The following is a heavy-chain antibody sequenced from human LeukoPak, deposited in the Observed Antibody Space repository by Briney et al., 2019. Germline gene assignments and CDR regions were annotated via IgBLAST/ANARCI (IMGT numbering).Heavy chain of an antibody. Sequence: ASVKASCKASGYTFTSYDINWVRQATGQGLEWMGWMNPNSGNTGYARKFQGRVTMTRSTSINTAYMELSSLRSEDTAVYYCVRRADDYDSSCYVHWGQGTLVTVSS. J-gene: IGHJ1*01. CDR1: GYTFTSYD. CDR3: VRRADDYDSSCYVH. V-gene: IGHV1-8*01. CDR2: MNPNSGNT. D-gene: IGHD3-22*01.